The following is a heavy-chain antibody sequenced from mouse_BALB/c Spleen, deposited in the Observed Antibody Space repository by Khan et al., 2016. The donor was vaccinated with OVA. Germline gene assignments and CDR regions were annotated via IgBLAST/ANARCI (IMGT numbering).Heavy chain of an antibody. CDR1: GHTFTNFG. V-gene: IGHV9-3-1*01. Sequence: QIQLVQSGPELKKPGATVKISCKASGHTFTNFGMNWVKQAPGKGLKWMGWINTYTGEPTYADDFNGRFAFSLEASASTAYLQINNLTNEDTATYYCARPPYFSYGLDNWGQGTSVTVSS. J-gene: IGHJ4*01. CDR3: ARPPYFSYGLDN. D-gene: IGHD1-1*02. CDR2: INTYTGEP.